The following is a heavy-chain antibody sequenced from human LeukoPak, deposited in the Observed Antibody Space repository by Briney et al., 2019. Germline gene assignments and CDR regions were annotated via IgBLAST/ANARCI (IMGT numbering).Heavy chain of an antibody. Sequence: PGGSLRLSCAVSGLTLSNVWMNWVRQAPEKGLEWVGRIKSKSAGGTTDFAAPVKGRFTISRDDSKNTLYLQMSSLTSEDTAVYYCAQGSGQYYEYWGQGTLVTVSS. CDR2: IKSKSAGGTT. V-gene: IGHV3-15*07. D-gene: IGHD3-22*01. CDR3: AQGSGQYYEY. CDR1: GLTLSNVW. J-gene: IGHJ4*02.